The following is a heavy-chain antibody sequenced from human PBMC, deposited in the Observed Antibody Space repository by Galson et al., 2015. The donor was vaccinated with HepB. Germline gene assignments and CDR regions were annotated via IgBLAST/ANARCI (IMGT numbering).Heavy chain of an antibody. J-gene: IGHJ4*02. D-gene: IGHD6-19*01. V-gene: IGHV3-30*04. CDR1: GFTFSSYA. CDR3: AREKAVAGYFDY. Sequence: SLRLSCAASGFTFSSYAMHWVRQAPGKGLEWVAVISYDGSNKYYADSVKGRFTISRDNSKNTLYLQMNSLGAEDTAVYYCAREKAVAGYFDYWGQGTLVTVSS. CDR2: ISYDGSNK.